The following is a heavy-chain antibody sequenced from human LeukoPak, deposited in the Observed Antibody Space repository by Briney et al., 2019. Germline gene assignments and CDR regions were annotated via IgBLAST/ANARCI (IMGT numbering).Heavy chain of an antibody. CDR3: ARLVGTASYYFDY. D-gene: IGHD6-19*01. CDR1: GGSISSSSYY. J-gene: IGHJ4*02. V-gene: IGHV4-39*01. CDR2: IYYSGST. Sequence: SETLSLTCTVSGGSISSSSYYWAWIRQPPGKGLEWIGSIYYSGSTYHNPPLKSRVTISVDTSKNQFSLELSSVTAADTAVYYCARLVGTASYYFDYWGQGTLVTVSS.